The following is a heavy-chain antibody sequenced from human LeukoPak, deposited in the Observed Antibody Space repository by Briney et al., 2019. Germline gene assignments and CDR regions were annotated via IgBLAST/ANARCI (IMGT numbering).Heavy chain of an antibody. Sequence: ASVKVSCKASGYTFTSYGISWVRQAPGQGLEWMGWISAYNGNTNYAQKLQGRVTMTTDTSTSTAYMELRSLRSDDTAVYYCARDPGQWEPNPYYYYGMDVWGQGTTATVSS. D-gene: IGHD1-26*01. V-gene: IGHV1-18*01. CDR1: GYTFTSYG. CDR2: ISAYNGNT. CDR3: ARDPGQWEPNPYYYYGMDV. J-gene: IGHJ6*02.